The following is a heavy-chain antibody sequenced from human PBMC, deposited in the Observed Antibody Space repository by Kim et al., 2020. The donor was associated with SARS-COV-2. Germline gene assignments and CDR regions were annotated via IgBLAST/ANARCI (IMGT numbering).Heavy chain of an antibody. V-gene: IGHV3-9*01. CDR1: GFTFDDYA. CDR3: AKGSPGEKYSSNLPIDF. D-gene: IGHD6-13*01. Sequence: GGSLRLSCAASGFTFDDYAMHWVRQAPGKGLEWVSCISRSSGSICYADSVKGRFTISRDNAKNSLYLQMNSLRAEDTALYYCAKGSPGEKYSSNLPIDFWGQGTPVTVSS. CDR2: ISRSSGSI. J-gene: IGHJ4*02.